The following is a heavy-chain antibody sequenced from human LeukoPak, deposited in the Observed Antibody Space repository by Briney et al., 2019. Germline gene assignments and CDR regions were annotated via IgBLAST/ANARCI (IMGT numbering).Heavy chain of an antibody. CDR2: ISYDGSNK. D-gene: IGHD1-26*01. CDR3: AKDPGRVGASPFDY. Sequence: GGSLRLSCAASGFIFSNYAMHWVRQAPGKGLEWVAGISYDGSNKYYADSVKGRFTISRNNSKNTLYLQMNSLRAEDTAVYYCAKDPGRVGASPFDYWGQGTLVTVSS. V-gene: IGHV3-30*18. J-gene: IGHJ4*02. CDR1: GFIFSNYA.